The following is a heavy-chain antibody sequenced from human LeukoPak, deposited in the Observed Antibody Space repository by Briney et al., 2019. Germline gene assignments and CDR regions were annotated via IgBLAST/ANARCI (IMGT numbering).Heavy chain of an antibody. CDR2: MNPNSGNT. CDR1: GYTFTSYD. CDR3: ARGAYTPRQEYCSSTSCYTDNWFDP. D-gene: IGHD2-2*02. V-gene: IGHV1-8*01. J-gene: IGHJ5*02. Sequence: ASVKVSCKASGYTFTSYDINWVRQATGQGLEGMGWMNPNSGNTGYAQKFQGRVTMTRNTSISTAYMELSSLRSEDTAVYYCARGAYTPRQEYCSSTSCYTDNWFDPWGQGTLVTASS.